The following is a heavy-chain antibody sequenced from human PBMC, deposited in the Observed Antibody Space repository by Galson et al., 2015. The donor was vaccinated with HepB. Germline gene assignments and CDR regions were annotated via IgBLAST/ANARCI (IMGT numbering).Heavy chain of an antibody. V-gene: IGHV2-70*04. CDR2: IDWDDGK. CDR3: ARMGVVSAAGTYFDY. CDR1: GFSLRTTGMR. Sequence: PALVKPTQTLTLTCTFSGFSLRTTGMRVSWIRQPPGKALEWLARIDWDDGKYYSTSLKTRLTISKDTSKNQVVLTVTNMDPVDTATYYCARMGVVSAAGTYFDYWGQGTLVTVSS. J-gene: IGHJ4*02. D-gene: IGHD2-2*01.